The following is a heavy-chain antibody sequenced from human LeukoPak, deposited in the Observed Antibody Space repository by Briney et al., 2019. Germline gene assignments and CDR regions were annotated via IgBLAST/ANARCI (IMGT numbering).Heavy chain of an antibody. CDR1: GGSISSGSYY. D-gene: IGHD1-26*01. J-gene: IGHJ4*02. CDR3: ARASGSYSFDY. CDR2: IYTSGST. Sequence: PSQTLSLTCTVSGGSISSGSYYWSWIRQPAGKGLEWIGRIYTSGSTNYNPSLKSRVTISVDTSKNQSSLKLSSVTAADTAVYYCARASGSYSFDYWGQGTLVTVSS. V-gene: IGHV4-61*02.